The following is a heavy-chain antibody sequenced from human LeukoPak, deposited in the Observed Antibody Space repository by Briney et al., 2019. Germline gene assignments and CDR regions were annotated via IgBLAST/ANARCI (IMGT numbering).Heavy chain of an antibody. J-gene: IGHJ4*02. Sequence: PSETLSLTCAVSGYSISSGYYWGWIRQPPGKGLEWIGSIYHSGSTYYNPSLKSRVTISVDTSKNQFSLKLSSVTAADTAVYYCASILNGYISSWYRREDYWGQGTLVTVSS. CDR2: IYHSGST. CDR3: ASILNGYISSWYRREDY. V-gene: IGHV4-38-2*01. D-gene: IGHD6-13*01. CDR1: GYSISSGYY.